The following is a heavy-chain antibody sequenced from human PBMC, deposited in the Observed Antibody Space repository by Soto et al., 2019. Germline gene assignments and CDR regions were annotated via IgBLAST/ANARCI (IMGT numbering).Heavy chain of an antibody. CDR1: GGSVSISRYY. J-gene: IGHJ6*02. CDR3: AGDRIAARYYYNGLAV. Sequence: SETLSLTCTVSGGSVSISRYYWTWIRQPPGKELERMGYINHTGDTSYNPYLKSRVTISVDTSKNDISLKLSSVTAADTAVYYFAGDRIAARYYYNGLAVWGQGTTVTVSS. D-gene: IGHD6-6*01. V-gene: IGHV4-61*03. CDR2: INHTGDT.